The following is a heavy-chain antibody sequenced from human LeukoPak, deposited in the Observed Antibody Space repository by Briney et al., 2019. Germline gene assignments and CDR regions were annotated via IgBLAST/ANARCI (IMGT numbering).Heavy chain of an antibody. J-gene: IGHJ4*02. CDR3: ARDSLRHIVVVTADIDY. Sequence: PGGSLRLSCAASGFTFSSYWMSWVRQSPGKGLEWVANIKQDGSEKYYVDSVKGRFTISRDNAKNSLYLQMNSLRAEDTAVYYCARDSLRHIVVVTADIDYWGQGTLVTVSS. V-gene: IGHV3-7*01. CDR1: GFTFSSYW. CDR2: IKQDGSEK. D-gene: IGHD2-21*02.